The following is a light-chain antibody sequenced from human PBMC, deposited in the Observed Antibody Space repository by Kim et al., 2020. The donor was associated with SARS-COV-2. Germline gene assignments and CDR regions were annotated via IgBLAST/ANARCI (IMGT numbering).Light chain of an antibody. CDR2: YAS. V-gene: IGKV3-11*01. CDR1: HSVDKY. CDR3: QQRRSWPLT. Sequence: LSPGERATLSCRASHSVDKYLGWYQQKSGQAPRLLIYYASNRATGIPDRFSGSGSGTDFTLTISSLEPEDFAVYYCQQRRSWPLTFGQGTRLEIK. J-gene: IGKJ5*01.